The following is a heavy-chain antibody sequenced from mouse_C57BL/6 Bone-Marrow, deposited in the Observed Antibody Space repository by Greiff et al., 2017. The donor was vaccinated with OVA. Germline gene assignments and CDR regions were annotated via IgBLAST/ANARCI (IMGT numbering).Heavy chain of an antibody. Sequence: LVESGAELVKPGASVKISCKASGYAFSSYWMNWVKQRPGKGLEWIGQIYPGDGDTNYNGKFKGKATLTADKSSSTAYMQLSSLTSEDSAVYFCARGYDGYLYWYFDVWGTGTTVTVSS. V-gene: IGHV1-80*01. D-gene: IGHD2-3*01. CDR2: IYPGDGDT. CDR1: GYAFSSYW. CDR3: ARGYDGYLYWYFDV. J-gene: IGHJ1*03.